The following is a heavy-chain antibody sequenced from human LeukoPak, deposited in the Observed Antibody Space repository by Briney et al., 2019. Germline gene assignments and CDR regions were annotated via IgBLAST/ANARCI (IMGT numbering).Heavy chain of an antibody. CDR3: ARSIVATMSFDY. Sequence: SETLSLPCTVSGGSISSSSYYWGWIRQPPGKGLEWIGSIYYSGSTYYNPSLKSRVTISVDTSKNQFSLKLSSVTAADTAVYYCARSIVATMSFDYWGQGTLVTVSS. V-gene: IGHV4-39*01. D-gene: IGHD5-12*01. J-gene: IGHJ4*02. CDR1: GGSISSSSYY. CDR2: IYYSGST.